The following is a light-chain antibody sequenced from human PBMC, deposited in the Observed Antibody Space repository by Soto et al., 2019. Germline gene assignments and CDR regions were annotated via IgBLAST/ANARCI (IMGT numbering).Light chain of an antibody. CDR2: GAS. Sequence: IVLTQSPGTLSLSPGDRTTLSCRSSQSISRYVAWYQQKPGQGPRLLIYGASSRATGTPDRFSGSGSGTDFTLTINRLEPEDVALYYCQQYGSSPPTFGQGTKVDIK. V-gene: IGKV3-20*01. CDR1: QSISRY. J-gene: IGKJ1*01. CDR3: QQYGSSPPT.